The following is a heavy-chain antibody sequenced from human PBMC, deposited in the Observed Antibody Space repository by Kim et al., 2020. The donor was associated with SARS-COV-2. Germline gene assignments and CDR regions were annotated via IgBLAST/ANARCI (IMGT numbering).Heavy chain of an antibody. D-gene: IGHD3-16*01. Sequence: YYVDSVKGRFTISGDNAGNSLYLQMNSLRAEDTAVYYCARDYVWGSQGRDYWGQGTLVTVSS. J-gene: IGHJ4*02. CDR3: ARDYVWGSQGRDY. V-gene: IGHV3-7*01.